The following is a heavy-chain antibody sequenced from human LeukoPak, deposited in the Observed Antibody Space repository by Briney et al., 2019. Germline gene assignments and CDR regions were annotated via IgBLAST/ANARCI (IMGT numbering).Heavy chain of an antibody. CDR2: INHSGST. V-gene: IGHV4-34*01. J-gene: IGHJ4*02. Sequence: ASETLSLTCAVYGGSFSGSYWSWIRQPPGKGLEWIGEINHSGSTNYNPSLKSRVTISVDTSKNQFSLKLSSVTAADTAVYYCARVTYYDIDFDYWGQGTLVTVSS. CDR3: ARVTYYDIDFDY. CDR1: GGSFSGSY. D-gene: IGHD3-22*01.